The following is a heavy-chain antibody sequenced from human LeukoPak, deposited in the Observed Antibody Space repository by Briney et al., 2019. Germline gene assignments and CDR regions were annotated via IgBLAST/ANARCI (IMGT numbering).Heavy chain of an antibody. D-gene: IGHD3-10*01. CDR1: GFTFSSYD. CDR3: AKDWYYGSGSYYSTFDI. CDR2: LSGSGGST. Sequence: PGGSLRLFCAASGFTFSSYDMSWVRQAPGKGLEWVSALSGSGGSTYYADSLKGRFTISRDNSKTTLYLQMNSLRAEDTAVYYCAKDWYYGSGSYYSTFDIWGQGTMVTVSS. V-gene: IGHV3-23*01. J-gene: IGHJ3*02.